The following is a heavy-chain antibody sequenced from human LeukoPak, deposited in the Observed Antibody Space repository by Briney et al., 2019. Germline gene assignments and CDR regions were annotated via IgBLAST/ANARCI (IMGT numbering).Heavy chain of an antibody. CDR3: ARSSERKYYFDY. Sequence: GGSLRLSCAVSGFTVSSIYMSWVRQAPGGGLEWVSVIYSGGSTYYADSVKGRFTISRDNSKNTPCLQMNSLRAEDTAGYYCARSSERKYYFDYWGQGTLVTVSS. V-gene: IGHV3-53*01. CDR1: GFTVSSIY. CDR2: IYSGGST. J-gene: IGHJ4*02. D-gene: IGHD3-22*01.